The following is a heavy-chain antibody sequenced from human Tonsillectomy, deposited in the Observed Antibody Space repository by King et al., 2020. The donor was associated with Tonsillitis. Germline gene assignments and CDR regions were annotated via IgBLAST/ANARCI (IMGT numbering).Heavy chain of an antibody. V-gene: IGHV4-39*07. D-gene: IGHD5-24*01. J-gene: IGHJ4*02. CDR2: IYYSGST. CDR3: ARGRDGYNPY. Sequence: QLQESGPGLVKPSETLSLTCTVSGGSISSSSYYWGWIRHPPGKGLEWIGSIYYSGSTYYNPSLKSRVTISVDTSKNQFSLKLSSVTAADTAVYYSARGRDGYNPYWGQGTLVTVSS. CDR1: GGSISSSSYY.